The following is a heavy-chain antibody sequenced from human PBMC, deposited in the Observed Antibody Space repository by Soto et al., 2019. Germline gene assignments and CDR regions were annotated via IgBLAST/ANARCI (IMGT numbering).Heavy chain of an antibody. CDR3: ARHPYYYGSGSYYNRKGYYGMDV. J-gene: IGHJ6*02. Sequence: SETLSLTCTVSGGSISSGGYYWSWIRQHPGKGPEWIGYIYYSGSTYYNPSLKSRVTISVDTSKNQFSLKLSSVTAADTAVYYCARHPYYYGSGSYYNRKGYYGMDVWGQGTTVTVSS. CDR1: GGSISSGGYY. D-gene: IGHD3-10*01. V-gene: IGHV4-31*03. CDR2: IYYSGST.